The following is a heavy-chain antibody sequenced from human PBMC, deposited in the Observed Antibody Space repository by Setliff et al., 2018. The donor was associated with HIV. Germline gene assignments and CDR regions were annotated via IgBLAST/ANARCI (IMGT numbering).Heavy chain of an antibody. J-gene: IGHJ6*02. D-gene: IGHD6-13*01. V-gene: IGHV4-59*12. CDR1: GGPISGYY. Sequence: PSETLSLTCNVSGGPISGYYWSWVRQPPGKGLEWIGTICYSATTNYNPSLKNRVAISVDTSKNQFSLKLTSVTAADTAVYYCARGRGRAAVGPMNRYYYYGMDVWGQGTTVTVSS. CDR3: ARGRGRAAVGPMNRYYYYGMDV. CDR2: ICYSATT.